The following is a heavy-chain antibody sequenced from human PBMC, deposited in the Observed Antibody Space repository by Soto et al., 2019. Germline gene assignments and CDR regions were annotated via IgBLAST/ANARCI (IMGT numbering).Heavy chain of an antibody. CDR2: IYKSATT. CDR3: AXGRYCLTGRCFPNWFDS. CDR1: GDSISTVDYF. J-gene: IGHJ5*01. V-gene: IGHV4-30-4*01. D-gene: IGHD2-15*01. Sequence: PSETLSLTCSVSGDSISTVDYFWAWVRQPPGQALEYIGYIYKSATTYYNPSSESRVAISLDTSKSQFSLNVTSLTAADTAVYFCAXGRYCLTGRCFPNWFDSWGQGTLVTVSS.